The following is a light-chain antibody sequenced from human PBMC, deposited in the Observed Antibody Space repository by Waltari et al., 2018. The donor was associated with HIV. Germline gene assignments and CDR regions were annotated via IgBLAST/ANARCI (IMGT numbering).Light chain of an antibody. V-gene: IGLV2-11*01. CDR1: SSDVGGYNY. CDR2: DVN. J-gene: IGLJ3*02. CDR3: CSYAGSFWV. Sequence: QSALTQPRSVSESPGQSVTISCTATSSDVGGYNYVSWYQQHPGKAPKPMIYDVNKRPSGVPDRFSGSKSVNTASLTISGLQAEDEADYYCCSYAGSFWVFGGGTKVTVL.